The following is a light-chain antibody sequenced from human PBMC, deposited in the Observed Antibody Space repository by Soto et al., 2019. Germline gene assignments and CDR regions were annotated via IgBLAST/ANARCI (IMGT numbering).Light chain of an antibody. CDR3: AAWDDSLNGYV. Sequence: LTQSPSASGTPGQRVTISCSGSRSNIGSNTVNWFQQVPGTAPKLLIYSFNQRPSGVPDRFSGSKSGTSASLAISGLQSQDEADYYCAAWDDSLNGYVFGTGTKVTV. CDR1: RSNIGSNT. J-gene: IGLJ1*01. CDR2: SFN. V-gene: IGLV1-44*01.